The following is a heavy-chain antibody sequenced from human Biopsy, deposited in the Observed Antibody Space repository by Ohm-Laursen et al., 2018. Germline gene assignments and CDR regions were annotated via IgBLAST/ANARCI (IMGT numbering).Heavy chain of an antibody. J-gene: IGHJ4*02. CDR3: VRGRAY. CDR2: ISANGATS. V-gene: IGHV3-23*01. CDR1: GFTYTTFA. Sequence: SLRLSCAASGFTYTTFAMSWVRQAPGKGPEWVSTISANGATSYYADSVKGRFTISRDNSKNTLYLQMNSVRADDTAKYYCVRGRAYWGQGTLVTVSS.